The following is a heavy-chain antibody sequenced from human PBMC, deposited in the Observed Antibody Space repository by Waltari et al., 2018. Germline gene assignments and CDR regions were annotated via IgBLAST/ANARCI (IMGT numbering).Heavy chain of an antibody. Sequence: EVQLVESGGGLVEPGGSLRLSCTASGFSFPHAWMPWVRQAPGKGLEWVGLIKSRGSGETVDYAAPVKGRFTISRDDSKDTVYLQMSSLRVEDTALYYCTADLSEFGHGEIDFWGQGSQVTVSS. CDR1: GFSFPHAW. CDR2: IKSRGSGETV. J-gene: IGHJ4*02. CDR3: TADLSEFGHGEIDF. V-gene: IGHV3-15*01. D-gene: IGHD3-3*01.